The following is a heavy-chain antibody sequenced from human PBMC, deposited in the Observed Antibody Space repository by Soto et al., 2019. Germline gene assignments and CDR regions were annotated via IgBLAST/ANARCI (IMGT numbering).Heavy chain of an antibody. Sequence: ASVKVSCKASGYSFTSYDITWVRQAPGQGLEWMGCISTKSANTKYADKFRGRVSLTTDTSTNKAYMDVRSLHSDDTAVYYCATFTTVTIHFHXWGQGTKVTVSX. CDR2: ISTKSANT. D-gene: IGHD1-1*01. CDR1: GYSFTSYD. CDR3: ATFTTVTIHFHX. V-gene: IGHV1-18*04. J-gene: IGHJ4*02.